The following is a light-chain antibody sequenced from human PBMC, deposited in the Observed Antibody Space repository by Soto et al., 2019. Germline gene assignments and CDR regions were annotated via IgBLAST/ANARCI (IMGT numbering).Light chain of an antibody. V-gene: IGKV1-9*01. CDR1: QGISSY. Sequence: IQLTQSPSSLSVSVGDRVTITCRASQGISSYLAWYQQKPGKAPKLLIYAASTLQSGVPSRFSGSGSGTDFTLTISSLQPEDFATYYCQQLNSYPLFGQGTKVEIK. CDR3: QQLNSYPL. J-gene: IGKJ1*01. CDR2: AAS.